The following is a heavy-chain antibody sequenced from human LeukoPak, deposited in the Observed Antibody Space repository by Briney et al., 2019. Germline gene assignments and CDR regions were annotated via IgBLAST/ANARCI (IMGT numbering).Heavy chain of an antibody. D-gene: IGHD3-9*01. CDR1: GFTFSSYG. V-gene: IGHV3-30*03. Sequence: GGSLRLSCAASGFTFSSYGMHWVRQAPGKGLEWVAVISYDGSNKYYADSVKGRFTISRDNSKNTLYLQMNSLRAEDTAVYYCATGDYDILTGHGYWGQGTLVTVSS. J-gene: IGHJ4*02. CDR2: ISYDGSNK. CDR3: ATGDYDILTGHGY.